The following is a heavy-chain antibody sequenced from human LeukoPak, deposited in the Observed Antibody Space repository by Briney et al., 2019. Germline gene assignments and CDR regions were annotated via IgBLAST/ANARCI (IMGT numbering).Heavy chain of an antibody. J-gene: IGHJ4*02. V-gene: IGHV3-48*02. CDR1: GFTFSSYR. Sequence: GGSLRLSCAASGFTFSSYRMIWVRQAPGKGLEWVSYISSSGSGIYYADSVKGRFTISRDNAKNSLYLQMNSLRDEDTAVYYCARAFHYYESSGYYYFDSWGQGTLVTVSS. D-gene: IGHD3-22*01. CDR2: ISSSGSGI. CDR3: ARAFHYYESSGYYYFDS.